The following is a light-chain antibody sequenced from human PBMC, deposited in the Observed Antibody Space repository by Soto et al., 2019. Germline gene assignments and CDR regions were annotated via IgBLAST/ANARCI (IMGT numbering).Light chain of an antibody. CDR1: SGHSSYA. CDR2: LNSDGSH. Sequence: QPVLTQSPSASASLGASVKLTCTLSSGHSSYAIAWHQQQPEKGPRYLMKLNSDGSHSKGDGIPDRFSGSSSGAERYLTISSLQSEDEADYCCQTWATGIVVFGGGTKLTVL. CDR3: QTWATGIVV. V-gene: IGLV4-69*01. J-gene: IGLJ2*01.